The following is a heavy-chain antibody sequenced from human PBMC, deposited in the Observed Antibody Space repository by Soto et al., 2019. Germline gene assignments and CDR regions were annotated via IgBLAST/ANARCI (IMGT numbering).Heavy chain of an antibody. Sequence: GGSLRLSCAASGFTFSSYAMHWVRQAPGKGLEWVAVISYDGSNKYYADSVKGRFTISRDNSKNTLYPQMNSLRAEDTAVYYCARDPYSNYGSGINWFDPWGQGTLVTV. CDR2: ISYDGSNK. CDR3: ARDPYSNYGSGINWFDP. J-gene: IGHJ5*02. CDR1: GFTFSSYA. D-gene: IGHD4-4*01. V-gene: IGHV3-30-3*01.